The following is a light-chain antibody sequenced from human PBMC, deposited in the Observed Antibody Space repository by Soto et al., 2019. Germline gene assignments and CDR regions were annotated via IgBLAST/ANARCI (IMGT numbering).Light chain of an antibody. CDR3: AEWDDSLNGSGV. CDR1: SSNIGSNT. Sequence: QSVLTQPPSASGTPGQRVTISCSGSSSNIGSNTVNWYQQLPGTAPKLLIYSNNQRPSGVPDRFSGSKSGTSASLAISGLQSEDEADYYCAEWDDSLNGSGVFGTGTKVTVL. V-gene: IGLV1-44*01. J-gene: IGLJ1*01. CDR2: SNN.